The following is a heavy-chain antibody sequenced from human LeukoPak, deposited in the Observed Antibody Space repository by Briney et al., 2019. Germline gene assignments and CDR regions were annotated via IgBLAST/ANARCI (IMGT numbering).Heavy chain of an antibody. V-gene: IGHV4-59*11. J-gene: IGHJ4*02. Sequence: SETLSLTCSVSGGALSSHYWSWIRQPPGKGLEWIGYIYYSGSTNYNPSLKSRVTISVDTSKNQFSLKLSSVTAADTAVYYCARVRVEYDILTGYSPTTIDYWGQGTLVTVSS. CDR2: IYYSGST. CDR3: ARVRVEYDILTGYSPTTIDY. CDR1: GGALSSHY. D-gene: IGHD3-9*01.